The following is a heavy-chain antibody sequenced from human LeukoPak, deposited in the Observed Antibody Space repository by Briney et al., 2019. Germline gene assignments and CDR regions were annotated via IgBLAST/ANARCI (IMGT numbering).Heavy chain of an antibody. CDR2: IYYGGNI. CDR1: GGSIGTSSYY. J-gene: IGHJ4*02. D-gene: IGHD4-23*01. Sequence: PSETLSLTCSVSGGSIGTSSYYWGWIRQPPGKGLEWLGTIYYGGNINYNLSLKSRLTISADTSNNQLSLKLSSVTAADTAVYYCASAVANYGGSVLDYWGQGTLVTVSS. CDR3: ASAVANYGGSVLDY. V-gene: IGHV4-39*01.